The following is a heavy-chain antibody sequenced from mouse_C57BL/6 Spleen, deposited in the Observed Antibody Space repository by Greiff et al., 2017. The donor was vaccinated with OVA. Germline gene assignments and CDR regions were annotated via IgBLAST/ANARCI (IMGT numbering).Heavy chain of an antibody. V-gene: IGHV2-2*01. CDR3: ASPYGYPYYAMDY. J-gene: IGHJ4*01. Sequence: QVQLQQSGPGLVQPSQSLSITCTVSGFSLTSYGVHWVRQSPGKGLEWLGVIWSGGSTDYNAAFISRLSISKDNSKSQVFFKMNSLQADDTAIYYCASPYGYPYYAMDYWGQGTSVTVSS. CDR1: GFSLTSYG. CDR2: IWSGGST. D-gene: IGHD2-2*01.